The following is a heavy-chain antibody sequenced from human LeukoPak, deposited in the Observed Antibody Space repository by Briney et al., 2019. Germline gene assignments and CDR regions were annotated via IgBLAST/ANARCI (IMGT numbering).Heavy chain of an antibody. V-gene: IGHV3-74*01. CDR1: GFTFTNYG. Sequence: GGSLRLSCAASGFTFTNYGMHWVRQAPGKGLVWVSRINTDGRSTSYADSVRGRFTISRDNAENTLYLQMNSLRTEDTAVYYCARDAGISGRPPGYWGRGTLVSVSS. CDR3: ARDAGISGRPPGY. CDR2: INTDGRST. D-gene: IGHD3-10*01. J-gene: IGHJ4*02.